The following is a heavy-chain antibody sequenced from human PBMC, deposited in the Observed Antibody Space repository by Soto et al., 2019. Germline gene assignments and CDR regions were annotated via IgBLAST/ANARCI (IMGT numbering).Heavy chain of an antibody. Sequence: PGGSLRLSCAASGFTFSSYGMHWVRQAPGKGLEWVANIKQDGSEKYYVDSVKGRFTISRDNAKNSLYLQMNSLRAEDTAVYYCARVSPYYYGMDVWGQGTTVTVSS. CDR1: GFTFSSYG. J-gene: IGHJ6*02. V-gene: IGHV3-7*03. D-gene: IGHD3-16*02. CDR2: IKQDGSEK. CDR3: ARVSPYYYGMDV.